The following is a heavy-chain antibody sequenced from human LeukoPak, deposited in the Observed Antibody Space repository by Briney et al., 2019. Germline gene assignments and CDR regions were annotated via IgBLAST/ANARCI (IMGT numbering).Heavy chain of an antibody. CDR1: GYTFTSYG. Sequence: GASVKVSCKASGYTFTSYGISWVRQAPGQGLEWMGWISAYNGNTNYAQKLQGRVTMTTDTSTSTAYTELRSLRSDDTAVYYCARDRGDIVVVPAVDYWGQGTLVTVSS. CDR2: ISAYNGNT. J-gene: IGHJ4*02. V-gene: IGHV1-18*01. CDR3: ARDRGDIVVVPAVDY. D-gene: IGHD2-2*01.